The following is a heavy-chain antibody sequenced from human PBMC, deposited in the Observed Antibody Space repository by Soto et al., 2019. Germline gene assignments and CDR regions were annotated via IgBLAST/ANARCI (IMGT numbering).Heavy chain of an antibody. V-gene: IGHV3-33*01. D-gene: IGHD1-1*01. CDR1: GFTFSSYG. CDR3: ARDQLAGVGTTNGMDV. J-gene: IGHJ6*02. Sequence: QVQLVESGGGVVQPGRSLRLSCAASGFTFSSYGMHWVRQAPGKGLEWVGVIWYDGSNKYYADSVKGRFTISRDNSKNTLYLQMNSLRAEDTAVYYCARDQLAGVGTTNGMDVWGQGTTVTVSS. CDR2: IWYDGSNK.